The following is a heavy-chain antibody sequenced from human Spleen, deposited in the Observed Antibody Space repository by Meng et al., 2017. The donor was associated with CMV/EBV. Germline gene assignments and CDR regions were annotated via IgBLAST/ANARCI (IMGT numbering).Heavy chain of an antibody. CDR2: MHYSGTT. Sequence: KLQESGPGLWKPSETLSRTCTVSGGSISSRSYYWGWICQPPGKGLEWIGNMHYSGTTYYNPSLKSRITISVDTSKNQFSLKLSSVTAADTAVYYCARRGSSWYFDSWGQGALVTVSS. D-gene: IGHD6-13*01. CDR1: GGSISSRSYY. CDR3: ARRGSSWYFDS. V-gene: IGHV4-39*01. J-gene: IGHJ4*02.